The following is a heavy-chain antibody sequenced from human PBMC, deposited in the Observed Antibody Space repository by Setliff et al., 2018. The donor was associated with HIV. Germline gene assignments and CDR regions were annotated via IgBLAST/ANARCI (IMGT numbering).Heavy chain of an antibody. V-gene: IGHV1-69*13. CDR3: ATGPQKGVDILPPDS. D-gene: IGHD2-2*03. Sequence: SVKVSCKAPGVSFYSYAFTWVRQAPGQGLEWVGGIVPVFRTVNYSEKLQGRVTITADESTSTSYMELNSLTSDDTAVYYCATGPQKGVDILPPDSWGQGTLVTVSS. J-gene: IGHJ4*02. CDR2: IVPVFRTV. CDR1: GVSFYSYA.